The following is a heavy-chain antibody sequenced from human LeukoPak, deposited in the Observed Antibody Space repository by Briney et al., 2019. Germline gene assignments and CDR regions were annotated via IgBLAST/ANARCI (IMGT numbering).Heavy chain of an antibody. Sequence: GGSLRLSCTASGFSFSGHWMSWVRQAPGKGLEWVANINQGGSDKYYVDSVKGRFTISRDNANNLLYLQMNSLRVEDTAVYYCTRDRSRAEDDWGQGTLVTVSS. V-gene: IGHV3-7*01. CDR2: INQGGSDK. CDR3: TRDRSRAEDD. D-gene: IGHD1-14*01. J-gene: IGHJ4*02. CDR1: GFSFSGHW.